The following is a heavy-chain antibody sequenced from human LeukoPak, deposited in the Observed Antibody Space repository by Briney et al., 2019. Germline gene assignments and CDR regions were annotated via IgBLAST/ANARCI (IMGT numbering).Heavy chain of an antibody. CDR2: IYNQESNE. CDR1: GFTFSTYL. CDR3: ARVHDTTGYYHYFDY. D-gene: IGHD3-9*01. Sequence: GGSLRLSCEASGFTFSTYLMHWVGQAPDRGLEGVAWIYNQESNEYYADSVKGRFTISRDNSKNTLYLQMNNPRVEDTAIYYCARVHDTTGYYHYFDYWGQGTLVTVSS. J-gene: IGHJ4*02. V-gene: IGHV3-30*03.